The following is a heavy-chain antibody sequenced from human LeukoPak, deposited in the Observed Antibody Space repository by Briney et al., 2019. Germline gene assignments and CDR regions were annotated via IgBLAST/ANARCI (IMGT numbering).Heavy chain of an antibody. Sequence: ASVTVSCKASGYTFTSYDINWLRQATGQGLEWMGWMNPNSGNTGYAQKFQGRVTMTRNTSISTAYMELSSLRSEDTAVYYCASRLAGLDAFDIWGQGTMVTVSS. V-gene: IGHV1-8*01. CDR3: ASRLAGLDAFDI. J-gene: IGHJ3*02. D-gene: IGHD6-19*01. CDR2: MNPNSGNT. CDR1: GYTFTSYD.